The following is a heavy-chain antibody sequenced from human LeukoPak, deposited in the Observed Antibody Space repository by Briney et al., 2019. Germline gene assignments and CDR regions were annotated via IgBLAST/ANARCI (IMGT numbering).Heavy chain of an antibody. CDR1: GGSISNYY. CDR2: IYYSGST. CDR3: ARVDYGSGSYRFDP. J-gene: IGHJ5*02. V-gene: IGHV4-59*01. D-gene: IGHD3-10*01. Sequence: SETLSLTCTVSGGSISNYYWSWIRQPPGKGLEWIGYIYYSGSTNYNPSLESRVTISVDTSKNQFSLKLSSVTAADTAVYYCARVDYGSGSYRFDPWGQGTLVTVSS.